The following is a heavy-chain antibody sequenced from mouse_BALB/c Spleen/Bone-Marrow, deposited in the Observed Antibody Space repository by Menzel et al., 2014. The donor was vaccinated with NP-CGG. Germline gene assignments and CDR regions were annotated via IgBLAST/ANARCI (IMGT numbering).Heavy chain of an antibody. CDR1: GFTFTDYY. D-gene: IGHD2-2*01. CDR2: IRNKAYSYTT. CDR3: ARDMGGLHFDF. Sequence: DVKLVESGGGLVQPGGSLRLSCATSGFTFTDYYMNWVRQPPGKALEWLGFIRNKAYSYTTEYSASVKGRFTISRDNSQSILYLQMNTLRSEDSATYSSARDMGGLHFDFWGQGTTLTICS. J-gene: IGHJ2*01. V-gene: IGHV7-3*02.